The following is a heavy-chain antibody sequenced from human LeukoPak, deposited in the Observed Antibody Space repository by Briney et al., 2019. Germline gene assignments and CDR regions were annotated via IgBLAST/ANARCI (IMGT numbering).Heavy chain of an antibody. CDR3: ARAYYYCMDV. V-gene: IGHV4-4*02. J-gene: IGHJ6*03. CDR2: IYHSGST. Sequence: PSGTLSLTCAVSGASISSPNWWSWVRQPPGKGLEWIGEIYHSGSTNYNPSLESRATISVDKSKNQFSLKLNSVTAADTAVYYCARAYYYCMDVWGKGTTVSVSS. CDR1: GASISSPNW.